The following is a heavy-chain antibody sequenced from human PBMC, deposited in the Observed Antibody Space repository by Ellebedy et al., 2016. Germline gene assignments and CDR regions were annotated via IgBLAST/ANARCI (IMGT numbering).Heavy chain of an antibody. CDR2: IKQDGSEK. V-gene: IGHV3-7*01. CDR3: ARARSGWWEVMARAGDAFDI. J-gene: IGHJ3*02. D-gene: IGHD6-19*01. CDR1: GFTSSAYW. Sequence: GGSLRLXXAASGFTSSAYWMSWVRQAPGKGLEWVANIKQDGSEKYYVDSVKGRFTISRDNAKNSLYLQVNSLRAEDTAVYYCARARSGWWEVMARAGDAFDIWGQGTMVTVSS.